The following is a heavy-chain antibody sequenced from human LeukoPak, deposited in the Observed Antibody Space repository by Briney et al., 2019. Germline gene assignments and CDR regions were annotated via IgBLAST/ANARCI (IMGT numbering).Heavy chain of an antibody. D-gene: IGHD3-9*01. CDR2: ISAYNGNT. V-gene: IGHV1-18*04. CDR1: GYTFTSYG. Sequence: ASVKVSCKASGYTFTSYGISWVRQAPGQGLEWMGWISAYNGNTNYAQKLQGRVTMTTDTSTSTAYMELRSLRSDDTAVYYCARLYYDILTGYYSADYRGQGTLVTVSS. J-gene: IGHJ4*02. CDR3: ARLYYDILTGYYSADY.